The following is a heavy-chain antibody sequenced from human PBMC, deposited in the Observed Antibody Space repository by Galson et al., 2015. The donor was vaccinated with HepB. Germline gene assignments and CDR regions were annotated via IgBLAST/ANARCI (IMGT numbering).Heavy chain of an antibody. V-gene: IGHV3-64D*06. D-gene: IGHD1-26*01. J-gene: IGHJ4*02. CDR1: GFRFSSYA. CDR3: VTDATGSGATSAANFDY. CDR2: INNNGGST. Sequence: SLRLSCAASGFRFSSYAMHWVRQAPGKRLESVSDINNNGGSTNYAAAVKGRFTISRDNSNNTLFLQMSSLRADDTAVYYCVTDATGSGATSAANFDYWGLGTLGIVS.